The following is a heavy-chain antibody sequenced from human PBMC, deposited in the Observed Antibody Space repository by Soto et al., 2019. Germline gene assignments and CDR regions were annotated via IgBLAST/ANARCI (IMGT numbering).Heavy chain of an antibody. J-gene: IGHJ4*02. V-gene: IGHV1-46*01. CDR2: VIPTGGRT. CDR3: ARSLSGWSYFDF. D-gene: IGHD6-19*01. Sequence: ASVKVSCKASGYTFTDYYVHWVRQAPGQGLEWMGTVIPTGGRTSHAQNFQGRVTMTRDTSTTTVYMELSSLRFDDTAVYYCARSLSGWSYFDFWGQGTLVTVS. CDR1: GYTFTDYY.